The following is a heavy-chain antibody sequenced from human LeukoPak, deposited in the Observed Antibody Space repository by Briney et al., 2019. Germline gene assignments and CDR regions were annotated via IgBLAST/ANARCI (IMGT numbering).Heavy chain of an antibody. D-gene: IGHD1-26*01. J-gene: IGHJ6*02. V-gene: IGHV3-48*02. CDR2: ISSSSSTI. CDR1: GFTFSSYS. Sequence: GGSLRLSCAASGFTFSSYSMNWVRQAPGKGLEWVSYISSSSSTIYYADSVKGRFTISRDNAKNSLCLQMNSLRDEDTAVYYCASEGSGSYYYYYGMDVWGQGTTVTVSS. CDR3: ASEGSGSYYYYYGMDV.